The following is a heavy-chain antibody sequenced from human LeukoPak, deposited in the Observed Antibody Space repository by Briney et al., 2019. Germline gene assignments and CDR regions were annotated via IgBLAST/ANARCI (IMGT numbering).Heavy chain of an antibody. CDR2: IYPGDSDT. D-gene: IGHD2-15*01. CDR1: GYSFTSYW. V-gene: IGHV5-51*01. CDR3: ARLLVAAHVVQGYYYMDV. Sequence: GESLKISCKGSGYSFTSYWVGWVRQMPGKGLEWMGIIYPGDSDTRYSPSFQGQVTISADKSISTAYLQWSSLKASDTAMYYCARLLVAAHVVQGYYYMDVWGKGTTVTVSS. J-gene: IGHJ6*03.